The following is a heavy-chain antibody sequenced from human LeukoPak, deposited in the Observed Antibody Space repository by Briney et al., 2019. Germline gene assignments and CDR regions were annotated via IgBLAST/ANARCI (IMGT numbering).Heavy chain of an antibody. J-gene: IGHJ4*01. CDR1: GYTFMKYW. V-gene: IGHV5-51*01. CDR2: IYPGDSDT. CDR3: ARATAVAGTGMDFLDY. D-gene: IGHD6-19*01. Sequence: GESLKISCKGSGYTFMKYWIGWVRQMPGKGLERMGIIYPGDSDTRYSPSFQGQVTISADKSINTAYLQWNSLKASDTAMYYCARATAVAGTGMDFLDYWGQGTLVTVSS.